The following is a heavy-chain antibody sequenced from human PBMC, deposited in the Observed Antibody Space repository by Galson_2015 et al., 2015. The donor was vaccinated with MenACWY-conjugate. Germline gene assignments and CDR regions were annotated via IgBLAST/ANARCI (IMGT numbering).Heavy chain of an antibody. Sequence: PALVKPTQPLTLTCTFSGFSLSTNKMGVGWTRQPPGKALEWLALIYWDDEKHYNPSLKSRLTITKDTSKNQVVLTLTNMDPVDTGTYYCAHRRHWGLREKPDAFDVWGQGTLVTVSS. CDR3: AHRRHWGLREKPDAFDV. V-gene: IGHV2-5*02. CDR1: GFSLSTNKMG. CDR2: IYWDDEK. J-gene: IGHJ3*01. D-gene: IGHD7-27*01.